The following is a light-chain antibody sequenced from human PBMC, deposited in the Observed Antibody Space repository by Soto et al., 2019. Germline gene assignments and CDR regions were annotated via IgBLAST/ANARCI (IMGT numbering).Light chain of an antibody. V-gene: IGLV2-14*01. CDR3: SSYTSSSTLVV. J-gene: IGLJ2*01. CDR1: SSDVGGYNY. Sequence: QSALTQPASVSGSPGQSITISCTGTSSDVGGYNYVSWYQQHPGKAPKLMIYDVSNRPSGVPNRFSGSKSGNTASLTISGLQAEDADDYYCSSYTSSSTLVVFGGGTKLTVL. CDR2: DVS.